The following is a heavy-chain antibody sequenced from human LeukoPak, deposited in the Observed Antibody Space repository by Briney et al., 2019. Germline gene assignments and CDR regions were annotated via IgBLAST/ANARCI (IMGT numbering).Heavy chain of an antibody. Sequence: SETLSLTCAVSGYSISSGYYWGWIRQPPGKGLEWIGSIYHSGSTYYNPSLKSRVTISVDTSKNHFSLTLSSVTAADTAVYYCARIITMIVVFQNWGQGTLVTVSS. D-gene: IGHD3-22*01. CDR1: GYSISSGYY. J-gene: IGHJ4*02. V-gene: IGHV4-38-2*01. CDR2: IYHSGST. CDR3: ARIITMIVVFQN.